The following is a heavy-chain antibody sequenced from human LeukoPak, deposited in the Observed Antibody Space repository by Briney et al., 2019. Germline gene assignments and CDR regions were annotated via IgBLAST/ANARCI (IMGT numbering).Heavy chain of an antibody. J-gene: IGHJ4*02. D-gene: IGHD3-9*01. Sequence: SETLSLTCSVSDGSISSSSYYWGWIRQPPGKGLEWIGSVYYTGSTYYNPSLKSRITILLDTSKNQISLKLSSVTAADTAVYYCSRGSYDILTGYSTLGEYWGQGTLVTVSS. CDR2: VYYTGST. CDR3: SRGSYDILTGYSTLGEY. CDR1: DGSISSSSYY. V-gene: IGHV4-39*01.